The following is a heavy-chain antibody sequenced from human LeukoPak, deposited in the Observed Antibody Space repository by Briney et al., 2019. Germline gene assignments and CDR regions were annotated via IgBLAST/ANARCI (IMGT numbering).Heavy chain of an antibody. D-gene: IGHD5-24*01. V-gene: IGHV1-2*02. Sequence: ASVKVSCKASGYTFTGYYMHWVRQAPGQGLEWMGWINPNSGGTNYAQKFQGRVTMTRDTSISTAYMELSRLRSDDTAVYYCAKRDGYNSGPFDYWGQGTLVTVSS. CDR2: INPNSGGT. J-gene: IGHJ4*02. CDR3: AKRDGYNSGPFDY. CDR1: GYTFTGYY.